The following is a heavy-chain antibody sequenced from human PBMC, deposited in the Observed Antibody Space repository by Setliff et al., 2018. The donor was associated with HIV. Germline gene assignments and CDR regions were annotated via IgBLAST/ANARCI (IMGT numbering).Heavy chain of an antibody. Sequence: ASVKVSCKFSGYSFTDHYIHWVQQAPGRGLEWVGLVDPENPKTIYAEKFHGRVTITADTSTDTAYMELRSLTSDDTAIYYCASERSRGNYYYSMDVWGRGTTVTVSS. V-gene: IGHV1-69-2*01. CDR1: GYSFTDHY. J-gene: IGHJ6*03. CDR3: ASERSRGNYYYSMDV. CDR2: VDPENPKT.